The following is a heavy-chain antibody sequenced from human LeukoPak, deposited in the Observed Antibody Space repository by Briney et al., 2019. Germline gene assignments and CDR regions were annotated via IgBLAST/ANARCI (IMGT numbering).Heavy chain of an antibody. Sequence: SETLSLTCAVYGGSFSGYYWSWIRQPPGKGLEWIGEINHSGSTNYNPSLKSRVTISVDTSKNQFSLKLSSVTAADTAVYYCARGSEDNWDDLLWAFDIWGQGTMVTVSS. CDR1: GGSFSGYY. CDR2: INHSGST. CDR3: ARGSEDNWDDLLWAFDI. D-gene: IGHD1-20*01. V-gene: IGHV4-34*01. J-gene: IGHJ3*02.